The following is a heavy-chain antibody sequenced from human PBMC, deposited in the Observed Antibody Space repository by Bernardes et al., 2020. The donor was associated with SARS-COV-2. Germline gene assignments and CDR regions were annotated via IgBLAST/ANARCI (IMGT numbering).Heavy chain of an antibody. V-gene: IGHV1-2*06. J-gene: IGHJ4*02. Sequence: ASVKVSCKTSGYSFTVYFLHWVRQAPGQGLEWVGRIHPYSGNTDYAQKFQGRVTMTRDTAISPVHMELTRPRSDDTAVYYVARAGGSINFDYWGQGTLVTVSS. CDR3: ARAGGSINFDY. D-gene: IGHD3-16*01. CDR1: GYSFTVYF. CDR2: IHPYSGNT.